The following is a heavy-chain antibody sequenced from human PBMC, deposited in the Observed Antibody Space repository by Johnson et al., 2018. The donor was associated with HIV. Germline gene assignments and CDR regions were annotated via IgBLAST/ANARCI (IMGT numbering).Heavy chain of an antibody. CDR1: GFTFSNYA. D-gene: IGHD1-1*01. J-gene: IGHJ3*02. Sequence: QVQLVESGGGVVQPGRSLRLSCAASGFTFSNYAMHWVRQAPGKGLEWVAVISYDGTNNYYSDSVKGRFTISRDNSKNILYLQMDSLRPEDTAMYFCARDWGLYNWNDPGAFDIWGQGTMVTVSS. V-gene: IGHV3-30*04. CDR3: ARDWGLYNWNDPGAFDI. CDR2: ISYDGTNN.